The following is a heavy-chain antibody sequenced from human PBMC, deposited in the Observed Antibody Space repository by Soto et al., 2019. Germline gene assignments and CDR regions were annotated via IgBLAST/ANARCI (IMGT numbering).Heavy chain of an antibody. CDR3: TRLSRTAGINYYYYGMDV. CDR2: IRSKANSYAT. CDR1: GFTFSGSA. Sequence: EVQLVESGGGLVQPGGSLKLSCAASGFTFSGSAMHWVRQASGKGLEWVGRIRSKANSYATAYAASVKGRFTISRDDSKNTAYLQMNSLKTEDTAVYYCTRLSRTAGINYYYYGMDVWGQGTTVTVSS. D-gene: IGHD6-13*01. J-gene: IGHJ6*02. V-gene: IGHV3-73*01.